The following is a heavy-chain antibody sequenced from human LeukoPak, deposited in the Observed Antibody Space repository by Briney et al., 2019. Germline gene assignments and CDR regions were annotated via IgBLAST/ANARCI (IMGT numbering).Heavy chain of an antibody. CDR1: GGSISSSSYY. Sequence: PSETLSLTCTVSGGSISSSSYYWGWIRQPPGKGLEWIGSIYYSGSTYYNPSLKSRVTISVDTSKNQFSLKLSSVTAADTAVYYCARGGFRQWPQYYFDYWGQGTLVTVSS. D-gene: IGHD2-8*01. J-gene: IGHJ4*02. V-gene: IGHV4-39*07. CDR3: ARGGFRQWPQYYFDY. CDR2: IYYSGST.